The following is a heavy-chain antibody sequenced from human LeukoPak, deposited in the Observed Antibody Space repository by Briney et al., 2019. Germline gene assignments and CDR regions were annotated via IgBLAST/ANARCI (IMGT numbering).Heavy chain of an antibody. CDR2: ISYDGSNK. CDR1: GFTFSSYG. Sequence: GRSLRLSCAASGFTFSSYGMHWVRQAPGKGLEGVAVISYDGSNKYYADSVNGRFTISRDNAKNSLYLQMNSLRAEDTAVYYCARDLHPYNRITMIVAGDAFDIWGQGTMVTVSS. J-gene: IGHJ3*02. CDR3: ARDLHPYNRITMIVAGDAFDI. V-gene: IGHV3-30*03. D-gene: IGHD3-22*01.